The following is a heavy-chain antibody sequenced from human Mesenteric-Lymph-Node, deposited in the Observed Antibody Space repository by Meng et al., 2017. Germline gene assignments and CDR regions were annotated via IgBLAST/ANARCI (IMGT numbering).Heavy chain of an antibody. D-gene: IGHD6-13*01. J-gene: IGHJ4*02. CDR2: INPSGGST. V-gene: IGHV1-46*01. CDR3: ARVKGIAAAGNPSYYFDY. CDR1: GYTFTNYY. Sequence: ASVKVSCKASGYTFTNYYMHWVRQAPGQGLEWMGIINPSGGSTSYAQKFQGRVTMTRDTSTSTAYMELSSLRSEDTAVYYCARVKGIAAAGNPSYYFDYWGQGTLVTVSS.